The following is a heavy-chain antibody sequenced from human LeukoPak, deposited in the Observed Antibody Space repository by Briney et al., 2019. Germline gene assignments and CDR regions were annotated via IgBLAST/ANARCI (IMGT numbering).Heavy chain of an antibody. Sequence: GGSLRLSCVGSGFTFSRYWLNWVRQAPGKGLEWVANMNQDGSEIYYLDSMKGRFTISRDNAKNSVYLQMNGLKAEDTAVYHCVGSPGWVFDLWGRGTLVTVTS. CDR3: VGSPGWVFDL. D-gene: IGHD6-19*01. CDR2: MNQDGSEI. J-gene: IGHJ2*01. CDR1: GFTFSRYW. V-gene: IGHV3-7*01.